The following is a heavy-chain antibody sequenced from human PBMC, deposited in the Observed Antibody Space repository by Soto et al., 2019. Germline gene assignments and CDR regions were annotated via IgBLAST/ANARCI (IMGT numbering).Heavy chain of an antibody. V-gene: IGHV4-34*01. D-gene: IGHD6-13*01. CDR2: INHNGST. CDR3: ARGARALSGIAAAGTGGWLDP. Sequence: SETLSLTCAVYGGSFSGYYWSWIRQPPGKGLEWIGEINHNGSTNYNPSLKSRVTISVGTSKNQFSLKLSSVTAADTAVYYCARGARALSGIAAAGTGGWLDPCGQGTPVTVSS. CDR1: GGSFSGYY. J-gene: IGHJ5*02.